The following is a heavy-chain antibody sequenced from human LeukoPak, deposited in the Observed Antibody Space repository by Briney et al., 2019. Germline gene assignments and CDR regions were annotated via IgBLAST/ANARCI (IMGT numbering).Heavy chain of an antibody. CDR3: ARVPPKMVRGVIIGYY. CDR1: GYTLTELS. J-gene: IGHJ4*02. D-gene: IGHD3-10*01. CDR2: FDPEDGET. Sequence: ASVKVSCKVSGYTLTELSMHWVRQAPGKGLEWMGGFDPEDGETIYAQKFQGRVTMTRNTSISTAYMELSSLRSEDTAVYYCARVPPKMVRGVIIGYYWGQGTLVTVSS. V-gene: IGHV1-24*01.